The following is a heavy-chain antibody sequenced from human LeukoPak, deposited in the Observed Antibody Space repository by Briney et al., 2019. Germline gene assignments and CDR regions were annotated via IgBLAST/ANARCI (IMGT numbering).Heavy chain of an antibody. CDR1: GGSFSGYY. CDR3: ARGPGASRTGDFDY. D-gene: IGHD1-26*01. J-gene: IGHJ4*02. Sequence: SETLSLTCAVYGGSFSGYYWSWIRQPPAKGLEGMGDINHSGSTNYNPSLKSRVTISVDTSKNQFSLKLSSVTAADTAVYYCARGPGASRTGDFDYWGQGTLVTVSS. V-gene: IGHV4-34*01. CDR2: INHSGST.